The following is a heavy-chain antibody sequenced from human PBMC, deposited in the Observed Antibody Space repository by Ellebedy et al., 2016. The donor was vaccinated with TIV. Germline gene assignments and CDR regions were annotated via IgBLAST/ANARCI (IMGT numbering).Heavy chain of an antibody. D-gene: IGHD5-18*01. CDR2: ITVSGA. CDR3: ATGLRSGGYTYTALDY. V-gene: IGHV3-23*01. CDR1: GFTFTNYA. J-gene: IGHJ4*02. Sequence: GESLKISCAASGFTFTNYAMNWVRQAPGKRLEWVSVITVSGAYYAHSVKGRFTISRDNSKNTLYLQMNSLTAEDTAVYYCATGLRSGGYTYTALDYWGQGILVTVSS.